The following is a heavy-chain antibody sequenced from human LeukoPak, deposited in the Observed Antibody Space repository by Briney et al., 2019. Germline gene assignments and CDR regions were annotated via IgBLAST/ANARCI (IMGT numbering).Heavy chain of an antibody. V-gene: IGHV3-21*01. CDR3: AREETGLWFGESYFAY. CDR2: ISSSSSYI. Sequence: GGSLRLSCAASGFTFSSYSMNWVRQAPGKGLEWASSISSSSSYIYYADSVKGRFTISRDNAKNSLYLQMNSLRAEDTAVYYCAREETGLWFGESYFAYWGQGTLVTVSS. J-gene: IGHJ4*02. CDR1: GFTFSSYS. D-gene: IGHD3-10*01.